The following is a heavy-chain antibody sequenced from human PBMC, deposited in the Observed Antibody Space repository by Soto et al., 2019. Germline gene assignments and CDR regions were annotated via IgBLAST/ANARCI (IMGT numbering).Heavy chain of an antibody. CDR2: ISGSGGST. CDR3: AKDVYRYSSSSPEDV. V-gene: IGHV3-23*01. Sequence: GGSLRLSCAASGFTFSSYAMSWVRQAPGKGLEWVSAISGSGGSTYYADSVKGRFTISRDNSKNTLYLQMNSLRAEDTAVYYCAKDVYRYSSSSPEDVWGQGTTVTVSS. D-gene: IGHD6-6*01. CDR1: GFTFSSYA. J-gene: IGHJ6*02.